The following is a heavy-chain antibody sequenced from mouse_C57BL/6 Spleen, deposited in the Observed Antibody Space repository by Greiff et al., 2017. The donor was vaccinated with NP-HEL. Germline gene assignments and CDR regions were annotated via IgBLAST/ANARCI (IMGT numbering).Heavy chain of an antibody. CDR3: AKVLPQNAMDY. V-gene: IGHV3-6*01. Sequence: EVQLQQSGPGLVKPSQSLSLTCSVTGYSITSGYYWNWIRQFPGNKLEWMGYISYDGSNNYNPSLKNRISITRDTSKNQFFLKLNSVTTEDTATYYCAKVLPQNAMDYWGQGTSVTVSS. D-gene: IGHD2-1*01. CDR2: ISYDGSN. CDR1: GYSITSGYY. J-gene: IGHJ4*01.